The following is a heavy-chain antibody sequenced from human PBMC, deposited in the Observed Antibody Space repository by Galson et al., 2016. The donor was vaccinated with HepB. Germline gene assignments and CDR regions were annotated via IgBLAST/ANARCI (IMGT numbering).Heavy chain of an antibody. V-gene: IGHV3-33*01. D-gene: IGHD2-2*01. J-gene: IGHJ5*02. CDR3: ARDGAAVVVPSATTYNWFDP. CDR2: IWYDGSNK. Sequence: SLRLSCAASGFTFSNYVIHWVRQAPGKGLEWVALIWYDGSNKYYADAVQGRFTISRDNSKNTVYLQINSLTVEDTAVHFCARDGAAVVVPSATTYNWFDPWGHGTLVTVSS. CDR1: GFTFSNYV.